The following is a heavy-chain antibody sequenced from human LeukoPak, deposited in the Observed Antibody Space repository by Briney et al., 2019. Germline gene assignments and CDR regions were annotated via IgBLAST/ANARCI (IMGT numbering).Heavy chain of an antibody. D-gene: IGHD3-22*01. CDR1: GGSISSGGYY. CDR2: IYYSGST. V-gene: IGHV4-31*03. Sequence: PSETLSLTCTVSGGSISSGGYYWSWIRQHPGTGLEWIGYIYYSGSTYYNPSLKSRVTISVDTSKNQFSLKPSSVTAADTAVYYCARADDSSGPFDYWGRGTLVTVSS. J-gene: IGHJ4*02. CDR3: ARADDSSGPFDY.